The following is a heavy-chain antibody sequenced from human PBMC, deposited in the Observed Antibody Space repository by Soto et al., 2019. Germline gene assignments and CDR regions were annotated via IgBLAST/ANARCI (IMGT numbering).Heavy chain of an antibody. J-gene: IGHJ4*02. D-gene: IGHD3-22*01. Sequence: EVQLVESGGGLVQPGGSLRLSFAASGFTFSSYWMHWVRQAPGKGLVWVSRINSDGSSTSYADSVKGRFTISRDNAKNTRYLQMNSLRAEDTAVYYCAIRASYYDSSGYFDYWGQGTLVTVSS. CDR1: GFTFSSYW. CDR2: INSDGSST. CDR3: AIRASYYDSSGYFDY. V-gene: IGHV3-74*01.